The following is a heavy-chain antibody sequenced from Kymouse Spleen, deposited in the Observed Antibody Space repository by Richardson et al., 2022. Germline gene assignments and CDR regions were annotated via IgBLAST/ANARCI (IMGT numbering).Heavy chain of an antibody. Sequence: QVQLVQSGAEVKKPGASVKVSCKASGYTFTSYGISWVRQAPGQGLEWMGWISAYNGNTNYAQKLQGRVTMTTDTSTSTAYMELRSLRSDDTAVYYCARDESGSYLHYYYYYGMDVWGQGTTVTVSS. CDR3: ARDESGSYLHYYYYYGMDV. D-gene: IGHD1-26*01. CDR2: ISAYNGNT. J-gene: IGHJ6*02. CDR1: GYTFTSYG. V-gene: IGHV1-18*01.